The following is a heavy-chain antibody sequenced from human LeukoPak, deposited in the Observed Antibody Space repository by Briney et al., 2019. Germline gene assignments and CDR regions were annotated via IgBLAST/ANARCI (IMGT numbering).Heavy chain of an antibody. CDR1: GYTFTAYY. CDR3: ARAGDYGDYG. J-gene: IGHJ4*02. CDR2: INPNSGGT. D-gene: IGHD4-17*01. V-gene: IGHV1-2*02. Sequence: ASVKVSCKASGYTFTAYYMHWGRQAPGQGLGWMGWINPNSGGTNYAQKFQGRVTVTRDTSISTAYMELSRLTSDDTAVYYCARAGDYGDYGWGQGTLVTVSS.